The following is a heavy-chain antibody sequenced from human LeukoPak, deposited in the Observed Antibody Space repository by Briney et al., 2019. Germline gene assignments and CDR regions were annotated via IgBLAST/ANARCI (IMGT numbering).Heavy chain of an antibody. Sequence: GESLKISCKGSGYSFTSYWIGWVRQMPGKGLEWMGIIYPGDSDTTYSPSFQGQVTISADKSISTAYLQWSSLEASDTAMYYCARHLDDSSGYYYRTMYYFDYWGQGTLVTVSS. CDR2: IYPGDSDT. J-gene: IGHJ4*02. D-gene: IGHD3-22*01. CDR1: GYSFTSYW. CDR3: ARHLDDSSGYYYRTMYYFDY. V-gene: IGHV5-51*01.